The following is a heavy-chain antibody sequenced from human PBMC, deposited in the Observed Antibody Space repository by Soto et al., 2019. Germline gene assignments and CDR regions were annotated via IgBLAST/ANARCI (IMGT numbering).Heavy chain of an antibody. CDR2: IIPIFGTA. V-gene: IGHV1-69*13. Sequence: SVKVSCKASGGTFSSYAISWVRQAPGQGLEWMGGIIPIFGTANYAQKFQGRVTITADESTSTAYMELSSLRSEDTAVYYCARTYYYDSSGYYWGSDAFDIWGQGTMVTVSS. J-gene: IGHJ3*02. CDR1: GGTFSSYA. CDR3: ARTYYYDSSGYYWGSDAFDI. D-gene: IGHD3-22*01.